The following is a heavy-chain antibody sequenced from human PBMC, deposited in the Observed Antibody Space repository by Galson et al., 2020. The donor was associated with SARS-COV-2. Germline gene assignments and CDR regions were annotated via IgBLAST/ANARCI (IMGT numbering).Heavy chain of an antibody. Sequence: SGPTLVKPTQTLTLTCTFSGFSLSTSGVGVGWIRQPPGKALEWLALIYCDDDKRYSPSLKSRLTITKDTSKNQVVLTMTNMDPVDTATYYCTHTSRLVNLMDVWGQGTTVTVSS. J-gene: IGHJ6*02. CDR1: GFSLSTSGVG. CDR2: IYCDDDK. D-gene: IGHD3-9*01. CDR3: THTSRLVNLMDV. V-gene: IGHV2-5*02.